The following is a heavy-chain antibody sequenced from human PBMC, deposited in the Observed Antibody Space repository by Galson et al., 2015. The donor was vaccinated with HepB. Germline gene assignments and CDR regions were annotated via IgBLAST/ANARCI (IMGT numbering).Heavy chain of an antibody. CDR1: GYTFTSYY. J-gene: IGHJ4*02. Sequence: SVKVSCKASGYTFTSYYMHWVRQAPGQGLEWMGIINPSGGSTSYAQKFQGRVTMTRDTSTSTVYMELSSLRSEDTAVYYCARGVGVRGVIINPPYDYWGQGTLVTVSS. D-gene: IGHD3-10*01. V-gene: IGHV1-46*01. CDR3: ARGVGVRGVIINPPYDY. CDR2: INPSGGST.